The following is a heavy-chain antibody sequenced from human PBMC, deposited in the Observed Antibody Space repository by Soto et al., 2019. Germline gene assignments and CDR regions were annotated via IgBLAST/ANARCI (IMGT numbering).Heavy chain of an antibody. J-gene: IGHJ4*02. CDR3: ARDETVLGFDY. D-gene: IGHD2-15*01. CDR2: IYTSGST. V-gene: IGHV4-4*07. CDR1: GGSITNYY. Sequence: PSETLSLTCTVSGGSITNYYWAWIRQPAGKGLEWIGRIYTSGSTNYNPSLKSRVTMSVDTSKNQFSLKLSPVTAADTAVYYCARDETVLGFDYWGQGTLVTVSS.